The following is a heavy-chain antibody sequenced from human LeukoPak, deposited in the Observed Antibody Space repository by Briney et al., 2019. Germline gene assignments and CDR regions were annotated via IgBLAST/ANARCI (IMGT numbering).Heavy chain of an antibody. CDR2: ISSSSSYI. J-gene: IGHJ4*02. Sequence: GGSLRLSCAASGFTFSSYSLNWVRQAPGKGLEWVSSISSSSSYIYYADSVKGGFTISRDNAKNSLYLQMNSLRAEDTAVYYCARDRSEDIVVVPAAMLGGDYWGQGTLVTVSS. CDR1: GFTFSSYS. V-gene: IGHV3-21*01. CDR3: ARDRSEDIVVVPAAMLGGDY. D-gene: IGHD2-2*01.